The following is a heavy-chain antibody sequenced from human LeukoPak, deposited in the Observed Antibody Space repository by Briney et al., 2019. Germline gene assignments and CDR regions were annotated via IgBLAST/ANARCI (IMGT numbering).Heavy chain of an antibody. CDR2: INSDGSST. CDR1: GSTLSSYW. CDR3: ARRDYFDY. V-gene: IGHV3-74*01. Sequence: PGGSLRLSCAAPGSTLSSYWMHWVRQTPGKGLVWLSRINSDGSSTYYADSVKGRFTISRDNAKNTLYLQMNSLRAEDTAVYYCARRDYFDYWGQGTLVTVSS. J-gene: IGHJ4*02.